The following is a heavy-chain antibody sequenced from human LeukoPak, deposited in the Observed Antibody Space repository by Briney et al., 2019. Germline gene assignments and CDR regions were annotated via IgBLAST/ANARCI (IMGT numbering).Heavy chain of an antibody. D-gene: IGHD5-24*01. CDR3: ARGSGWLQLRTFDY. J-gene: IGHJ4*02. V-gene: IGHV4-59*09. Sequence: TISVDTSKNQFSLKLSSVTAADTAVYYCARGSGWLQLRTFDYWGQGTLVTVSS.